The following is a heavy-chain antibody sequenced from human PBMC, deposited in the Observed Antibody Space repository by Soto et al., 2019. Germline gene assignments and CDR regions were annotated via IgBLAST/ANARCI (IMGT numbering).Heavy chain of an antibody. J-gene: IGHJ4*02. CDR2: SYYSGGT. D-gene: IGHD3-22*01. CDR1: GGSISRSGYY. Sequence: SETLSLTCTVSGGSISRSGYYWSWIRQHPGRGLEWIGYSYYSGGTYYNPSLKSRVTISVDTSKNQFSLNLSTVTAADTAVYYCARYKDSSGYYYTDYWGQGTLVTVSS. V-gene: IGHV4-31*03. CDR3: ARYKDSSGYYYTDY.